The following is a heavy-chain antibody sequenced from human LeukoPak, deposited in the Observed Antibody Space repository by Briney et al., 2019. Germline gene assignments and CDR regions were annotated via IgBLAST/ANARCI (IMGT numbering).Heavy chain of an antibody. Sequence: GGSLRLSCAASGFAISTYWMSWVRQAPGKGLEWVANINPDGSATYHVDSVKGRFTISRDNSKNTLHLQMNSLRAEDTAVYYCAKEVGATIYDAFDIWGQGTMVTVSS. CDR3: AKEVGATIYDAFDI. CDR2: INPDGSAT. D-gene: IGHD1-26*01. J-gene: IGHJ3*02. V-gene: IGHV3-7*03. CDR1: GFAISTYW.